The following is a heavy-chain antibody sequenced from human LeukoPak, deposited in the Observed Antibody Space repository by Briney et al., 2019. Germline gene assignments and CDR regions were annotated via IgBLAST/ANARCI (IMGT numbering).Heavy chain of an antibody. V-gene: IGHV3-33*01. Sequence: GGSLRLSCTASGFNFGIYGMHWVRQAPGKGLEWVAVMWDDGTNEYYVESVKGRFTISRDNGKRTLYLQMNSLRVEDTAVYYCARVDLLNGLEAYYYYYGMDVWGQGTTVTVSS. CDR2: MWDDGTNE. CDR1: GFNFGIYG. J-gene: IGHJ6*02. CDR3: ARVDLLNGLEAYYYYYGMDV. D-gene: IGHD2/OR15-2a*01.